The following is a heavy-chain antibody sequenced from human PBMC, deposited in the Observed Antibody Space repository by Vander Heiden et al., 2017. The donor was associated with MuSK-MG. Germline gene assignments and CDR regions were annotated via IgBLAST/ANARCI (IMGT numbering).Heavy chain of an antibody. CDR1: GFTFSSYS. J-gene: IGHJ4*02. Sequence: EVQLVESGGGLVKPGGSLRLSCAASGFTFSSYSMNWVRQAPGKGLEWVSSISSSSSYRYYADSVKGRFTISRDNAKNSLYLQMKSLRAEDTAVYYGARDMVGGVGYWGQGTLVTVS. V-gene: IGHV3-21*01. CDR3: ARDMVGGVGY. D-gene: IGHD1-26*01. CDR2: ISSSSSYR.